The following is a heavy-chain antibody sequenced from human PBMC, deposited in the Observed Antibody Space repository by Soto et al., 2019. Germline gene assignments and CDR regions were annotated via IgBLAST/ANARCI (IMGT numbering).Heavy chain of an antibody. CDR2: INHSVST. J-gene: IGHJ5*02. V-gene: IGHV4-34*01. CDR3: ARNLLAAAGKGGWFDP. Sequence: QVQLQQWGAGLLKPSETLSLTCAVYGGSFSGYYWSWIRHPPGKGLGWIWKINHSVSTNYNPSLKSRVTITVDTSKNQFSLKLSSVTAADTAVYYCARNLLAAAGKGGWFDPWGKGTLVNVSS. CDR1: GGSFSGYY. D-gene: IGHD6-13*01.